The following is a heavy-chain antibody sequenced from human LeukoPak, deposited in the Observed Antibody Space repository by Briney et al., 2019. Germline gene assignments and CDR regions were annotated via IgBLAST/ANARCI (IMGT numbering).Heavy chain of an antibody. CDR2: IYSGGST. J-gene: IGHJ4*02. V-gene: IGHV3-53*01. CDR3: ARDQYLAYCGGDCYSGQFDY. Sequence: GGSLRLSCAASGFTVSTNCMTWVRQAPGKGLEWVSVIYSGGSTYYADSVKGRFTISRDNAKNSLYLQMNSLRAEDTAVYYCARDQYLAYCGGDCYSGQFDYWGQGILVTVSS. D-gene: IGHD2-21*02. CDR1: GFTVSTNC.